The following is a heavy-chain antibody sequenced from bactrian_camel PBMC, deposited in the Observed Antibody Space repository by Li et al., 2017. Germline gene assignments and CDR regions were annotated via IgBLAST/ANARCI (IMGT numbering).Heavy chain of an antibody. CDR1: GYTYSSYC. Sequence: HVQLVESGGGSVQSGGSLRLSCVVSGYTYSSYCMNWFRRAPGKEREGVAAIDSDGTTSYAVSVKVRFTISQDNAKTTLYLQMNSLKTDDTAVYYCVACKSYGRGYRYDYEYWGQGTQVTVS. CDR3: VACKSYGRGYRYDYEY. J-gene: IGHJ4*01. V-gene: IGHV3S26*01. CDR2: IDSDGTT. D-gene: IGHD6*01.